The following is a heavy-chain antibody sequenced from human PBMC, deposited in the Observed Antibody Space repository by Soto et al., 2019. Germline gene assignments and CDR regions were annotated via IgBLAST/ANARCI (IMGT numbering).Heavy chain of an antibody. CDR3: ARDRGYDAHDYYYNAMDV. CDR2: IRGFSPYT. Sequence: GGSLRVSCLGSLFTFRSYTMNCFLQSPLKGLEWVSVIRGFSPYTFYADSVKGRFTISRDNAKNSLYLQMNSLRAEDTAVYYCARDRGYDAHDYYYNAMDVWGQGTTVTVSS. D-gene: IGHD2-15*01. J-gene: IGHJ6*02. CDR1: LFTFRSYT. V-gene: IGHV3-21*01.